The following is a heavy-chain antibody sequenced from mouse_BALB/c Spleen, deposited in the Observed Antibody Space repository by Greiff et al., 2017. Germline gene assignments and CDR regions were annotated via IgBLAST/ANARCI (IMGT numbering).Heavy chain of an antibody. CDR2: IRSKSNNYAT. CDR1: GFTFNTYA. D-gene: IGHD4-1*01. V-gene: IGHV10-1*02. Sequence: EADGGLVQPKGSLKLSCAASGFTFNTYAMNWVRQAPGKGLEWVARIRSKSNNYATYYADSVKDRFTISRDDSQSMLYLQMNNLKTEDTAMYYCVSNWVYAMDYWGQGTSVTVSS. CDR3: VSNWVYAMDY. J-gene: IGHJ4*01.